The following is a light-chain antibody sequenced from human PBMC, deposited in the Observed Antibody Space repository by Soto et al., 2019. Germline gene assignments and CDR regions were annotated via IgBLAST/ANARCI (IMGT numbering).Light chain of an antibody. CDR2: GAS. J-gene: IGKJ3*01. CDR3: QQYGNSPGFT. V-gene: IGKV3-20*01. CDR1: QTVSGSY. Sequence: EIVLTQSPGTLSLSPGERGTLSCRASQTVSGSYVAWYQQKPGQAPRLLIYGASSRATGIPDRFSGSGSGTDFTLTISRREPEDFAVYYCQQYGNSPGFTFGPGTKVDI.